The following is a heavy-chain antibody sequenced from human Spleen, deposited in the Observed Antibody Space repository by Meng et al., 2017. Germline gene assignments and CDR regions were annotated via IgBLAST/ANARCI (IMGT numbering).Heavy chain of an antibody. CDR1: GGTFSSYT. D-gene: IGHD3-10*01. V-gene: IGHV1-69*13. CDR2: IISIFDTA. Sequence: SVKVSCKASGGTFSSYTISWVRQAPGQGLEWMGGIISIFDTANYAQRFQGRVTITADESTSTAYMELNSLRAEDTAVYYCAKVMMLRGLNYYYYGLDVWGQGTMVTVSS. J-gene: IGHJ6*02. CDR3: AKVMMLRGLNYYYYGLDV.